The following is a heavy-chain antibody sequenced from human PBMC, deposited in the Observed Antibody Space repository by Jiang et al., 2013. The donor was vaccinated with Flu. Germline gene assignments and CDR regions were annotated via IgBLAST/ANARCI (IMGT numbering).Heavy chain of an antibody. J-gene: IGHJ4*02. Sequence: VQLVESGGGVVHPGRSLRLSCVASGFTFSAHAMHWVRQAPGKGLEWVAVISFDESVKYYADSMKGRFTISRDISKSTLYLQMNSLRGEDTAVYYCARDAGYSTGWYPGYWGQGTLVTVSS. V-gene: IGHV3-30*04. D-gene: IGHD6-19*01. CDR3: ARDAGYSTGWYPGY. CDR2: ISFDESVK. CDR1: GFTFSAHA.